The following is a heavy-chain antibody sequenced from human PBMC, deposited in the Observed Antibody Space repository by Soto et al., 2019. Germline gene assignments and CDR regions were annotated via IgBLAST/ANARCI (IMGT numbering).Heavy chain of an antibody. J-gene: IGHJ1*01. CDR1: GFTFSSYA. CDR2: ISGSGGST. CDR3: ASFEWLQFVEYFQH. D-gene: IGHD5-12*01. V-gene: IGHV3-23*01. Sequence: EVQLLESGGGLVQPGGSLRLSCAASGFTFSSYAMSWVRQAPGKGLEWVSAISGSGGSTYYADSVKVRFTISRDNSKNTLYLQMNSLRAEDTAVYYCASFEWLQFVEYFQHWGQGTLVTVSS.